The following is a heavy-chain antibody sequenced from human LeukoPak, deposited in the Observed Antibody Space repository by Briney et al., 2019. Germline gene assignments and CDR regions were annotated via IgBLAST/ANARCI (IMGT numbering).Heavy chain of an antibody. V-gene: IGHV3-21*01. CDR2: ISSSSSYI. CDR1: GFTFSSYS. CDR3: ARTSYSSGWYDY. J-gene: IGHJ4*02. Sequence: PGGSLRLSCEASGFTFSSYSMNWVRQAPGKGLEWVSSISSSSSYIYYADSVKGRFTISRDNAKNSLYLQMNSLRAEDTAVYYCARTSYSSGWYDYWGRGTLVTVSS. D-gene: IGHD6-19*01.